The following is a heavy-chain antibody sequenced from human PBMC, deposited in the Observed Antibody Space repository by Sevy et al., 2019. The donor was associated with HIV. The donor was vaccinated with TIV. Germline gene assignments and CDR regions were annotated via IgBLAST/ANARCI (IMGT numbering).Heavy chain of an antibody. J-gene: IGHJ4*02. CDR1: GYTFTTYD. CDR3: ARIDSSGYMGNVDY. V-gene: IGHV1-8*01. Sequence: ASVKVSCKSSGYTFTTYDINWVRQATGQGLEWMGWMNPKSGNTGYAQKFQGRVTMTSNTSISTAYMELSSLRSEDSGVYYCARIDSSGYMGNVDYWGQGTLVTVSS. D-gene: IGHD3-22*01. CDR2: MNPKSGNT.